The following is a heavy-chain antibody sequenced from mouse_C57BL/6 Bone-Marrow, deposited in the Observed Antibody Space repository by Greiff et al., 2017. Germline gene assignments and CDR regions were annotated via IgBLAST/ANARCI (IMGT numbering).Heavy chain of an antibody. CDR1: GYTFTSYG. CDR2: IYPRSGNT. J-gene: IGHJ4*01. Sequence: QVQLQQSGAELARPGASVKLSCTASGYTFTSYGISWVKQRTGQGLEWIGEIYPRSGNTYYNEKFKGKATLTADKSSSTAYMELRSLTSEDSAVYFCARWDYNNYLYAMDYWGQGTAVTVSS. CDR3: ARWDYNNYLYAMDY. D-gene: IGHD2-5*01. V-gene: IGHV1-81*01.